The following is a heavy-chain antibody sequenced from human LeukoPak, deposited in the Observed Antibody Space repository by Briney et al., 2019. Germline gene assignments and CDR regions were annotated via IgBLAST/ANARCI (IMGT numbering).Heavy chain of an antibody. CDR1: GFTFDDYA. D-gene: IGHD3-10*01. V-gene: IGHV3-43D*03. CDR2: ISWDGGST. Sequence: GGSLRLSCAASGFTFDDYAMHWVRQAPGKGLEWFSLISWDGGSTYYADSVKGRFTISRDNSKNSLYLQMNSLRAEDTALYYCAKDTDMYYYGSGSYLGGSFDYWGQGTLVTVSS. J-gene: IGHJ4*02. CDR3: AKDTDMYYYGSGSYLGGSFDY.